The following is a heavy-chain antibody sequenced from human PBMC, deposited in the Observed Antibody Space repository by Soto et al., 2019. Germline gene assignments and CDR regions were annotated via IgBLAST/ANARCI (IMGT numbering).Heavy chain of an antibody. D-gene: IGHD4-17*01. CDR2: IWYDGSNK. Sequence: QVQLVESGGGVVQPGMSLRLSCAASGFTFSNYGMHWVRQATGKGLEWVAVIWYDGSNKYYADSVKGGFTISRDNSKNTLYMQMSTLRAEDTAVYYWARHAGGDPSYFAYRGQGTLGTVSS. CDR1: GFTFSNYG. V-gene: IGHV3-33*01. J-gene: IGHJ4*02. CDR3: ARHAGGDPSYFAY.